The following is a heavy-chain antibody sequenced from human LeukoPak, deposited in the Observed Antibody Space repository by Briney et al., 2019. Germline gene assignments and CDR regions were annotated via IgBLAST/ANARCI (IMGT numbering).Heavy chain of an antibody. Sequence: GGSLRLSCAASGFTLSTYEMNWVRQAPGKGLEWIAYISSSGSVIFYADSVKGRFTLSRDNAKNSLHLQMNSLRAEDTAVYYCARGCGTASCYYWYFDLWGRGTLVTVSS. CDR1: GFTLSTYE. J-gene: IGHJ2*01. V-gene: IGHV3-48*03. CDR3: ARGCGTASCYYWYFDL. D-gene: IGHD2-2*01. CDR2: ISSSGSVI.